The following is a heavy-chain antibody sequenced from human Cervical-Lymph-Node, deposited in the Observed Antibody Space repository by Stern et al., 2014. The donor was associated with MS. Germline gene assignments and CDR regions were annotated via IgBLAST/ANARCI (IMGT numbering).Heavy chain of an antibody. CDR1: GGSLSSYY. D-gene: IGHD6-6*01. CDR3: ARGVSQVLDP. V-gene: IGHV4-59*01. Sequence: QVQLRESGPGLVKPSETLSLTCTVSGGSLSSYYWSWIRQPPGKGLEWIGYIYYSGSTNYNPSLKSRVTISVDTSKNQFSLKLSSVTAADTAVYYCARGVSQVLDPWGQGTLVTVSS. J-gene: IGHJ5*02. CDR2: IYYSGST.